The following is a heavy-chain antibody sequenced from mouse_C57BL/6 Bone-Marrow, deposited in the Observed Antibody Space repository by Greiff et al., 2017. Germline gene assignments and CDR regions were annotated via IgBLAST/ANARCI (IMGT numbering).Heavy chain of an antibody. CDR2: IDPSDSYN. CDR1: GYTFPSYW. J-gene: IGHJ1*03. D-gene: IGHD3-1*01. V-gene: IGHV1-69*01. Sequence: VQLQQPGAELVMPGPSVKLSCKASGYTFPSYWMHWVKQRPGPGLEWIGVIDPSDSYNNSNQKFKGKSTLTVAKSSSTAYMQLSSLTSEDSAVYYCVRERHGGYFDVWGTGTTVTVSS. CDR3: VRERHGGYFDV.